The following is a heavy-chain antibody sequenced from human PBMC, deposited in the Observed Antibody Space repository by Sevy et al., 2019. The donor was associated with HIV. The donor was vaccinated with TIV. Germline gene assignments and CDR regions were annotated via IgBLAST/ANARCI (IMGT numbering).Heavy chain of an antibody. CDR1: GFTFSSYG. J-gene: IGHJ4*02. CDR3: ASDRSPYYYDSSDPFDY. CDR2: IWYDGSNK. V-gene: IGHV3-33*08. D-gene: IGHD3-22*01. Sequence: GGSLRLSCAASGFTFSSYGMHWVRQAPGKGLEWVAVIWYDGSNKYYADSVKGQFTISRDNSKNTLYLQMNSLRAEDTAVYYCASDRSPYYYDSSDPFDYWGQGTLVTVSS.